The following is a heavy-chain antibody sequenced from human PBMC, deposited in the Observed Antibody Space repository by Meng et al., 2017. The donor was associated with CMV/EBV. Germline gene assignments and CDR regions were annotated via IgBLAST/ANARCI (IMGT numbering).Heavy chain of an antibody. V-gene: IGHV1-69*01. J-gene: IGHJ4*02. CDR2: IIPIFGTE. CDR1: GGTFSSYA. Sequence: CKASGGTFSSYASSWVRQAPGQGLEWMGGIIPIFGTENYEQKFQGRVTITADESTSTAYMELSSLRSEDTAVYYCARCRTELVLPDYWGQGTLVTVSS. CDR3: ARCRTELVLPDY. D-gene: IGHD1-26*01.